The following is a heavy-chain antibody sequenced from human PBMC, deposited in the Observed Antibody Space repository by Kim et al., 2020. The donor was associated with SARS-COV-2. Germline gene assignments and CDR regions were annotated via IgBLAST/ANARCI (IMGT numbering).Heavy chain of an antibody. Sequence: GGSLRLSCAASGFTVSSNYMSWVRQAPGKGLEWVSVIYSGGSTYYADSVKGRFTISRDNSKNTLYLQMNSLRAEDTAVYYCARARIGRLIYYFDYWGQGTLVTVSS. V-gene: IGHV3-53*01. J-gene: IGHJ4*02. CDR1: GFTVSSNY. CDR2: IYSGGST. D-gene: IGHD1-26*01. CDR3: ARARIGRLIYYFDY.